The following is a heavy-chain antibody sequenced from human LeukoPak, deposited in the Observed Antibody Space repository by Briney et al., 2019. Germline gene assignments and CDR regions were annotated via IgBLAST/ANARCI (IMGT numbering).Heavy chain of an antibody. CDR1: GFSFRDYS. CDR3: MGDYCTSTSCSTTF. V-gene: IGHV3-21*01. CDR2: ISNTRTYI. Sequence: GGSLRLSCDASGFSFRDYSMNWVRQAPGKGLEWVSSISNTRTYIYYADSVKGRFTISRDNAKRSLYLQMNSLRAEDTAVYYCMGDYCTSTSCSTTFWGQGTLVTVSS. D-gene: IGHD2-2*02. J-gene: IGHJ4*02.